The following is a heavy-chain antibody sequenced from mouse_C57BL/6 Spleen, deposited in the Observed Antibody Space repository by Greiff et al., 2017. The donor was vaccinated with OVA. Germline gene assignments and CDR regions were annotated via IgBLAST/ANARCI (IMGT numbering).Heavy chain of an antibody. CDR3: ARSDYAFYYFDY. D-gene: IGHD2-4*01. V-gene: IGHV1-42*01. J-gene: IGHJ2*01. CDR2: INPSTGGT. Sequence: VQLQQSGPELVKPGASVKISCKASGYSFTGYYMNWVKQSPEKSLEWIGEINPSTGGTTYNQKFKAKATLTVDKSSSTAYMQLKSLTSEDSAVYYCARSDYAFYYFDYWGQGTTLTVSS. CDR1: GYSFTGYY.